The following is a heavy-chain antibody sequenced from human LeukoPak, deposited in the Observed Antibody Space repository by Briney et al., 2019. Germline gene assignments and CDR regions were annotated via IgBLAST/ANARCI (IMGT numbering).Heavy chain of an antibody. Sequence: ASETLSLTCVVYGGSFSGYYWSWIRQPPGKGLEWIGEINHSGSTNYNPSLKSRVTISVDTSKNQFSLKLSSVTAADTAVYYCARHHGGDYYFDYWGQGTLVTVSS. D-gene: IGHD3-3*01. CDR3: ARHHGGDYYFDY. CDR1: GGSFSGYY. J-gene: IGHJ4*02. CDR2: INHSGST. V-gene: IGHV4-34*01.